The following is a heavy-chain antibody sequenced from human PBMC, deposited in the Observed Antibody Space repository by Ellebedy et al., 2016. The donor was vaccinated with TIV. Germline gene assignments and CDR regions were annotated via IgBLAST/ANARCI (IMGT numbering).Heavy chain of an antibody. J-gene: IGHJ6*02. D-gene: IGHD4-17*01. V-gene: IGHV3-30*18. CDR3: AKALDYGDGYGMNV. CDR2: ISYDGINK. Sequence: PGGSLRLSCAASGFTFSNYGLHWVRQAPGKGLEWVAVISYDGINKNYADSVKGRFTISRDNSKNTLDLQMNSLRAEDTAVYYCAKALDYGDGYGMNVWGQGTTVTVSS. CDR1: GFTFSNYG.